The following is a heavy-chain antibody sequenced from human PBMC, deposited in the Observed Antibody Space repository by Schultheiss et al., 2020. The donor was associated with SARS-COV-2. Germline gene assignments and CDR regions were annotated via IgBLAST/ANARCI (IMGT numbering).Heavy chain of an antibody. CDR1: GGSFSGYY. CDR3: ARAHSVVVAATHFDY. D-gene: IGHD2-15*01. J-gene: IGHJ4*02. CDR2: IYYSGST. Sequence: SQTLSLTCAVYGGSFSGYYWSWIRQPPGKGLEWIGYIYYSGSTYYNPSLKSRVTISVDTSKNQFSLKLSSVTAADTAVYYCARAHSVVVAATHFDYWGQGTLVTVSS. V-gene: IGHV4-34*09.